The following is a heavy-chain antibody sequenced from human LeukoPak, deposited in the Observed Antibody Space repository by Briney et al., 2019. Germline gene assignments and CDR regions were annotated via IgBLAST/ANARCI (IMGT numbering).Heavy chain of an antibody. D-gene: IGHD3-22*01. J-gene: IGHJ4*02. CDR3: AKYRRYYDSSGYGY. V-gene: IGHV3-23*01. CDR1: GFTFSSYA. CDR2: ISGSGGST. Sequence: GGSLRLSCAASGFTFSSYAMSWVRQAPGKGLEWVSAISGSGGSTYYADSVKGRFTISRDNSKNTLYLQMNSLRAEDTAVYYCAKYRRYYDSSGYGYWGQGTLVTVSS.